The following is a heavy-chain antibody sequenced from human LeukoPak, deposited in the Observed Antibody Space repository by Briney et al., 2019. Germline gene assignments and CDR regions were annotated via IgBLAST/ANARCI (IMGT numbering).Heavy chain of an antibody. Sequence: PSETLSLTCGVYGGSFSGYHWSWIRQPPGKGLEWIGEINHSGSTNYNPSLKSRVTISVDTSKNQFSLKLSSVTAADTAVYYCARWKRVSDTGHYDYSGQGTLVTVSS. V-gene: IGHV4-34*01. CDR3: ARWKRVSDTGHYDY. CDR1: GGSFSGYH. D-gene: IGHD1-1*01. CDR2: INHSGST. J-gene: IGHJ4*02.